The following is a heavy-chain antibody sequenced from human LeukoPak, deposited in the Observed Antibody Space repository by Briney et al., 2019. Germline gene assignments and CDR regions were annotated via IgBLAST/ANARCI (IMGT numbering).Heavy chain of an antibody. CDR1: GYTFTCYY. CDR2: INPNTGGT. CDR3: ATYYDSGVHAFHI. J-gene: IGHJ3*02. D-gene: IGHD3-22*01. V-gene: IGHV1-2*02. Sequence: GASVKVSCKASGYTFTCYYIHGVRRAPGQGLEWMGYINPNTGGTHYAQKFQGRVTVTRDTSISTAYMDLNRLTSDDTAVYYCATYYDSGVHAFHIWGQGTMVTVSS.